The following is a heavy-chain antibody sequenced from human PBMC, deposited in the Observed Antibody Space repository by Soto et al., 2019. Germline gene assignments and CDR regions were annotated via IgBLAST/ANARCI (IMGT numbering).Heavy chain of an antibody. V-gene: IGHV1-18*01. D-gene: IGHD3-22*01. Sequence: ASVKVSCKASGYTFTSYGISWVRQAPGQGLEWMGWISAYNGNTNYAQKLQGRVTMTTDTSTSTAYMELRILRSDDTAVYYCARDYYDSSGYRHDAFDIWGQGTMVTVSS. J-gene: IGHJ3*02. CDR3: ARDYYDSSGYRHDAFDI. CDR2: ISAYNGNT. CDR1: GYTFTSYG.